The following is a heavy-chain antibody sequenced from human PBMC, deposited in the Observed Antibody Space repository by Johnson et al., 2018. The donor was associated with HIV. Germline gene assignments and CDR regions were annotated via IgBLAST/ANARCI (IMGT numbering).Heavy chain of an antibody. CDR3: ARGFGNSGYYYGRFGAFDI. Sequence: VQLVESGGGVVQPGGSLRLYCAVSGFTFTNYWMHWVRQAPGKGLVWVSRVNNDGGDTIYADSVKGRFTISRDNAKHSLYLQMNSLRAEDTALYYCARGFGNSGYYYGRFGAFDIWGQGTMVTVSS. D-gene: IGHD3-22*01. CDR1: GFTFTNYW. V-gene: IGHV3-74*02. J-gene: IGHJ3*02. CDR2: VNNDGGDT.